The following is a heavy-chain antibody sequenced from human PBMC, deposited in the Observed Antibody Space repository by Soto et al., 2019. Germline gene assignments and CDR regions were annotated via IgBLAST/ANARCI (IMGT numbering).Heavy chain of an antibody. J-gene: IGHJ6*02. CDR3: ARTKLELGERTYYYYGMDV. D-gene: IGHD1-7*01. CDR1: GGTLSSYA. CDR2: IIPIFGTA. V-gene: IGHV1-69*06. Sequence: SVKVSCKASGGTLSSYAISWVRQAPGQGLEWMGGIIPIFGTANYAQKFQGRVTITADKSTSTAYMELSSLRSEDTAVYYCARTKLELGERTYYYYGMDVWGQGTTVTVSS.